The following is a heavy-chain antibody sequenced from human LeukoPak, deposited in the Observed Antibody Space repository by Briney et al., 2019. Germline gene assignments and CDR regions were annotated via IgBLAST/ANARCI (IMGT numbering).Heavy chain of an antibody. Sequence: PGGSLRLSCAASGFTFSTYGMHWVRQAPGKGLEWVAFIRNDGSDKYYADSVKGRCTISRDNSKKTLYLQMNSLRAEDTAIYYCAKLGYLHYYDSSGPGYWGQGTLVTVSS. V-gene: IGHV3-30*02. CDR3: AKLGYLHYYDSSGPGY. J-gene: IGHJ4*02. CDR2: IRNDGSDK. D-gene: IGHD3-22*01. CDR1: GFTFSTYG.